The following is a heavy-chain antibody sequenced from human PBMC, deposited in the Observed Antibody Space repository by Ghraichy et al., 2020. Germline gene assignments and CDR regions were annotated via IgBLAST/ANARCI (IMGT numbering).Heavy chain of an antibody. D-gene: IGHD2-15*01. CDR2: IYYSGST. CDR3: ARHAPYFSGGSCYLSWLDP. CDR1: GGSISSSSYY. Sequence: SETLSLTCTVSGGSISSSSYYWGWIRQPPGKGLEWIGSIYYSGSTYYNPSLKSRVTISVDTSKNQFSLKLSSVTAADTAVYYCARHAPYFSGGSCYLSWLDPWGQGTLVTVSS. J-gene: IGHJ5*02. V-gene: IGHV4-39*01.